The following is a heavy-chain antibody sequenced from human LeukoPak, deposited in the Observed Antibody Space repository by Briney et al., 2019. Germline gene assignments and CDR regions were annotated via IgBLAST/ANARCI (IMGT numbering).Heavy chain of an antibody. CDR3: AKSRVEQWLVTLHDAFDI. V-gene: IGHV3-23*01. CDR1: GFTFSSYA. J-gene: IGHJ3*02. Sequence: PGGSLRLSCAASGFTFSSYAMSWVRQAPGKGLEWVSAISGSGGSTYYADSVKGRFTISRDNSKNTLYLQMNSLRAEDTAVYYCAKSRVEQWLVTLHDAFDIWGQGTMVTVSS. CDR2: ISGSGGST. D-gene: IGHD6-19*01.